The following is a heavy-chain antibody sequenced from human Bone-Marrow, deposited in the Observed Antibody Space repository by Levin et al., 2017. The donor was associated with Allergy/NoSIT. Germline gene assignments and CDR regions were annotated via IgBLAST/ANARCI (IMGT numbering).Heavy chain of an antibody. CDR1: GGYIGSFY. Sequence: SETLSLTCSVSGGYIGSFYWNWIRQTAGKGLEGIGRIYETGDTKYNPSLNNRVTLSVDRSRNQFSLKLTSVTAEDTAVYFCARGSVILGLEYWGQGILVTVSS. J-gene: IGHJ4*02. CDR3: ARGSVILGLEY. CDR2: IYETGDT. V-gene: IGHV4-4*07.